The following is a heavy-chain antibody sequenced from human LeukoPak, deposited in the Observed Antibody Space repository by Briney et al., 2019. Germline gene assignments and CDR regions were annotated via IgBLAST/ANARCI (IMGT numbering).Heavy chain of an antibody. Sequence: PGGSLRLSCAASGFTFSSFGIHWVRQAPGKGLEWVATIWHDGTNKYYADSLKSRITISRDNSKNTLYLQINSLRAEDTAVYYCARGEATSGDYEATYDFDFWGPGTLVTVSS. CDR1: GFTFSSFG. CDR2: IWHDGTNK. D-gene: IGHD4-17*01. J-gene: IGHJ4*02. CDR3: ARGEATSGDYEATYDFDF. V-gene: IGHV3-33*01.